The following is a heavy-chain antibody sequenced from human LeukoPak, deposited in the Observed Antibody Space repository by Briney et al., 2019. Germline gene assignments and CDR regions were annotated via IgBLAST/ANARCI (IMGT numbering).Heavy chain of an antibody. CDR2: ISDDTYTI. CDR3: ARHQRASQYYFDY. V-gene: IGHV3-48*01. J-gene: IGHJ4*02. CDR1: GFTFSSHG. Sequence: PGGSLRLSCAASGFTFSSHGMSWVRQAPGRGLEWVSFISDDTYTIYYADSVRGRFTVSRDNARDSLYLQLNSLRAEDTAVYYCARHQRASQYYFDYWGQGTLVTASS.